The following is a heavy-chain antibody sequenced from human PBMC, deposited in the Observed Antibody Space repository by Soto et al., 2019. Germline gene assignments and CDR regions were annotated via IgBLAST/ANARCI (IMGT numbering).Heavy chain of an antibody. D-gene: IGHD6-13*01. CDR3: ATTGYSSSWYYYY. J-gene: IGHJ4*02. CDR1: GGFFSGYY. Sequence: PSETLSLTCAVYGGFFSGYYWSWIRQPPGKGLEWIGEINHSGSTNYNPSLKSRVTISVDTSKNQFSLKLSSVTAADTAVYYCATTGYSSSWYYYYWGQGALVTVS. CDR2: INHSGST. V-gene: IGHV4-34*01.